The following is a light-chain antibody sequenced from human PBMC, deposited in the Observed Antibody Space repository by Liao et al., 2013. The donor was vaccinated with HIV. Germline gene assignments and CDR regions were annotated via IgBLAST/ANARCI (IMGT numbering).Light chain of an antibody. CDR2: QDN. J-gene: IGLJ1*01. Sequence: SYELTQPPSVSVSPGQTATITCSGEKLGAKYACWYQQQPGRSPVLVMFQDNRRPSGIPQRFSGSNSGNTATLAISGAQALDEADYYCQTWDTGTGVFGTGTKVTV. V-gene: IGLV3-1*01. CDR3: QTWDTGTGV. CDR1: KLGAKY.